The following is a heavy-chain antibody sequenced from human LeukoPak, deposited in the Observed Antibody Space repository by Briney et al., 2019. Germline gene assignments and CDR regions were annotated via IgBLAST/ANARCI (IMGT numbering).Heavy chain of an antibody. J-gene: IGHJ3*02. CDR3: ASVGAFDI. V-gene: IGHV3-7*01. CDR2: IKQDGSEK. CDR1: GFTFSSCW. Sequence: GGSLRLSCAASGFTFSSCWMSWVRQAPEKGLEWVANIKQDGSEKYYVDSVKGRFTISRDNAKNSLYLQMNSLRAEDTAVYYCASVGAFDIWGQGTMVTVSS.